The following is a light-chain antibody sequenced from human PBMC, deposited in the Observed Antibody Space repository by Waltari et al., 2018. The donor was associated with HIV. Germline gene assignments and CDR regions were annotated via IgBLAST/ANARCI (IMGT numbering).Light chain of an antibody. V-gene: IGKV1-39*01. CDR3: QQSYSTALT. CDR1: QNVNNY. J-gene: IGKJ4*01. Sequence: DIQLAQSPSSVSASMGDRVTITCRASQNVNNYLNWYQQKPGKAPRLLIYLESSLQSGVPSRFSGSGSCTYFTLTISSLQPEDSATYYCQQSYSTALTFGGGTKVEIK. CDR2: LES.